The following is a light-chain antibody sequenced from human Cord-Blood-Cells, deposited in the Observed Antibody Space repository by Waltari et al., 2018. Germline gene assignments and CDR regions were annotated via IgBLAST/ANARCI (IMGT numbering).Light chain of an antibody. CDR2: DVS. CDR3: CSYAGIYTWV. CDR1: SSDVGGYNY. J-gene: IGLJ3*02. V-gene: IGLV2-11*01. Sequence: QSALTQPRSVSGSPGQSVTISSTGTSSDVGGYNYVSWYPRHPGKAPKLMIYDVSKRPSGVPDRFSGAKSGNPASLTIAGLQAEDEADYYCCSYAGIYTWVFGGGTKLTVL.